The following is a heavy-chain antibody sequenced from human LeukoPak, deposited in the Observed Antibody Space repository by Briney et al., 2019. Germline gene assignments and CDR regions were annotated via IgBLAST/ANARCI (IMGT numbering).Heavy chain of an antibody. Sequence: PSETLSLTCTVSGGSISSSSYYWGWIRQPPGKGLEWIGTIYYSGITYYNPSLKSRVTISVDTSKSRFSLKLSSVTAADTAVYYCARPFGKRYTWDYWGQGALVTVSS. CDR2: IYYSGIT. V-gene: IGHV4-39*01. J-gene: IGHJ4*02. CDR1: GGSISSSSYY. CDR3: ARPFGKRYTWDY. D-gene: IGHD2-2*02.